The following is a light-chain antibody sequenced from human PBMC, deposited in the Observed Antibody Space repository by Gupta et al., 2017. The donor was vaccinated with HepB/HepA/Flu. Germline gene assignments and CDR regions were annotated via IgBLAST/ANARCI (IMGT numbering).Light chain of an antibody. J-gene: IGLJ3*02. V-gene: IGLV8-61*01. CDR1: SASVSTGHY. CDR3: VLFMGSGISM. CDR2: NTN. Sequence: QTVVIQEPSFSVSPGGTVTLTCGLNSASVSTGHYPSWYQQTPGQAPRTLIYNTNTRSAGVPDRFSGSILGNKAALTITGAQADDESDYYCVLFMGSGISMFGGGTTLTVL.